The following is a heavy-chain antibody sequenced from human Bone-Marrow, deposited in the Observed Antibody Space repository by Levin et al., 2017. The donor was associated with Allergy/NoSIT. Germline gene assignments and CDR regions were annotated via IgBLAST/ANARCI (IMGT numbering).Heavy chain of an antibody. CDR2: ISGSGGST. CDR1: GFTFSSYA. CDR3: ALPDSTPREYYYYYGMDV. V-gene: IGHV3-23*01. Sequence: GGSLRLSCAASGFTFSSYAMSWVRQAPGKGLEWVSAISGSGGSTYYADSVKGRFTISRDNSKNTLYLQMNSLRAEDTAVYYCALPDSTPREYYYYYGMDVWGQGTTVTVSS. J-gene: IGHJ6*02.